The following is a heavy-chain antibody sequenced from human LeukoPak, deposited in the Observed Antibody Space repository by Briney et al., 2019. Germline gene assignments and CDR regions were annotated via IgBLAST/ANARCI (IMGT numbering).Heavy chain of an antibody. J-gene: IGHJ3*02. CDR3: ARDQGGSGDPNHAFDI. Sequence: SETLSLTCTVSGGSIRSTSYYWGWIRQPPGKGLEWIGSIYYSGSTNYNPSLKSRVTISVDTSKNQFSLKLSSVTAADTAVYYCARDQGGSGDPNHAFDIWGQGTMVTVSS. V-gene: IGHV4-39*07. D-gene: IGHD3-10*01. CDR1: GGSIRSTSYY. CDR2: IYYSGST.